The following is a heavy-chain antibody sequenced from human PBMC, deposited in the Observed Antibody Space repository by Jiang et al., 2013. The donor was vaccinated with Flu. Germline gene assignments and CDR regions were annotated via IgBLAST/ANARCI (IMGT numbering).Heavy chain of an antibody. J-gene: IGHJ4*02. Sequence: GSGLVKPSETLPLTCDVSGGSISNYHWNWIRQAAGKGLEWIGRVVDSENINYSPSLRSRVSMSIDTSKNQFSLILTSVTAADTAVYYCASSRLRAGSVDYWGQGTLVIVSS. V-gene: IGHV4-4*07. CDR1: GGSISNYH. CDR2: VVDSENI. D-gene: IGHD6-13*01. CDR3: ASSRLRAGSVDY.